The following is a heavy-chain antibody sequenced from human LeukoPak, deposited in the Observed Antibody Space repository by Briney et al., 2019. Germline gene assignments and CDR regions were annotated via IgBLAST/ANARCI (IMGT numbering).Heavy chain of an antibody. CDR3: AKDYGYYDSSGYYFPSYFDY. V-gene: IGHV3-23*01. CDR2: ISGSGGST. CDR1: GFTFSSYS. J-gene: IGHJ4*02. Sequence: PGGSLRLSCAASGFTFSSYSMNWVRQAPGKGLEWVSAISGSGGSTYYADSVKGRFTISRDNSKNTLYLQMNSLRAEDTAVYYCAKDYGYYDSSGYYFPSYFDYWGQGTLVTVSS. D-gene: IGHD3-22*01.